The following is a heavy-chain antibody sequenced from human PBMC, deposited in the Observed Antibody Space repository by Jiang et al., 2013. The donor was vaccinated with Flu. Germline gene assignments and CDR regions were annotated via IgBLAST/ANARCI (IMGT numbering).Heavy chain of an antibody. V-gene: IGHV4-59*11. CDR1: GGSITSHC. D-gene: IGHD4-23*01. CDR2: IYYSGST. CDR3: ARAGDYGGNEAIDY. J-gene: IGHJ4*02. Sequence: PGLLKPSETLSLTCTVSGGSITSHCWSWIRQPPGKGLEWIGYIYYSGSTNYNPSLKSRVTISVDTSKNQFSLKLSAVTAADTALYYCARAGDYGGNEAIDYWGQGTLVTVSS.